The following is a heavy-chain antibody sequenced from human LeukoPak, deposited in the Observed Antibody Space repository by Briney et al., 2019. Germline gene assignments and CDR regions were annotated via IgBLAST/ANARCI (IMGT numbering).Heavy chain of an antibody. V-gene: IGHV3-30*03. CDR3: ARAHVVVVGIDY. D-gene: IGHD2-15*01. J-gene: IGHJ4*02. CDR2: ISYDGSNK. Sequence: PGGSLRLSCAASGFTVSSNYVSWVRQAPGKGLEWVAVISYDGSNKYYADSVKGRFTISRDNSKNTLYLQMNSLRAEDTAVYYCARAHVVVVGIDYWGQGTLVTVSS. CDR1: GFTVSSNY.